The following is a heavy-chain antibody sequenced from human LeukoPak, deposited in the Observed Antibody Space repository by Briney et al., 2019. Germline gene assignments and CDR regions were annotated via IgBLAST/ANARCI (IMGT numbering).Heavy chain of an antibody. D-gene: IGHD1/OR15-1a*01. CDR2: ISSSGSPR. CDR1: GFTFSSYE. V-gene: IGHV3-48*03. CDR3: ARENTEDAFDI. Sequence: SGGSLRLSCVASGFTFSSYEMNWVRQAPGKGLEWVSHISSSGSPRYYADSVKGRFTISRDDAKNSLYLQMNSLGAEDTAVHYCARENTEDAFDIWGQGTMVTVSS. J-gene: IGHJ3*02.